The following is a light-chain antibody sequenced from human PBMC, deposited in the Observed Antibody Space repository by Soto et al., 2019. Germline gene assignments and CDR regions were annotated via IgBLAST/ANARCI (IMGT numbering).Light chain of an antibody. J-gene: IGLJ2*01. Sequence: QSALTQPASVSGSPGQSIAISCTGTSHDVGGYNYVSWYKQHPGKAPKLMIYDVSARPSGVSNRFSGSKSDNTASLTISGLQVEDEADYYCSSYTSSSTVVFGGGTKLTVL. CDR3: SSYTSSSTVV. CDR1: SHDVGGYNY. CDR2: DVS. V-gene: IGLV2-14*01.